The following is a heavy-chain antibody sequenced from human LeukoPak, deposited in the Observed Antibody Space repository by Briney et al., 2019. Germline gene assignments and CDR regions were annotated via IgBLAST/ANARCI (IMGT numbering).Heavy chain of an antibody. CDR2: ITPFNGNT. D-gene: IGHD2-21*02. Sequence: RASVKVSCKASGYTLTYRYLHWVRQAPGQALEWMGWITPFNGNTNYAQKFQDRVTITRDRSMSTAYMELSSLRSEDTAMYYCASCGGDCYSYDYWGQGTLVTVSS. J-gene: IGHJ4*02. CDR3: ASCGGDCYSYDY. CDR1: GYTLTYRY. V-gene: IGHV1-45*02.